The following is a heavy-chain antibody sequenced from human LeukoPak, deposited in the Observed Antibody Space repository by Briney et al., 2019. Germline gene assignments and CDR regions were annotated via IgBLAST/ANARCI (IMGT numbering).Heavy chain of an antibody. J-gene: IGHJ4*02. CDR1: GGSVSSGSYY. Sequence: SETLSLTCTVSGGSVSSGSYYWSWIRQPPGKGLEWIGYIYYSASTNYNPTLKSRVTISVDTSNNQFSLKLSSVTAADTAVYYCARGSRGYSYGWGQGTLVTVSS. CDR3: ARGSRGYSYG. D-gene: IGHD5-18*01. V-gene: IGHV4-61*01. CDR2: IYYSAST.